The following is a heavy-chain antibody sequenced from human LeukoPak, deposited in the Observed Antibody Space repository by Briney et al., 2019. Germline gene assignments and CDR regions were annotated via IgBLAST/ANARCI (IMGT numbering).Heavy chain of an antibody. Sequence: SETLSLTCAVYGGSFSGYCWSWIRQPPGKGLEWIGEINHSGSTNYNPSLKSRVTISVDTSKNQFSLKLSSVTAADTAVYYCARVGPYYGSGSYDYWGQGTLVTVSS. D-gene: IGHD3-10*01. J-gene: IGHJ4*02. V-gene: IGHV4-34*01. CDR3: ARVGPYYGSGSYDY. CDR2: INHSGST. CDR1: GGSFSGYC.